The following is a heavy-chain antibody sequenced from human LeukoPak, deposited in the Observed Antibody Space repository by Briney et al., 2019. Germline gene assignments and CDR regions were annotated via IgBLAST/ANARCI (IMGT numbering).Heavy chain of an antibody. V-gene: IGHV3-9*01. CDR2: ISWNSGNI. D-gene: IGHD3-10*01. J-gene: IGHJ6*02. CDR1: GFTFDDYA. CDR3: ARDRGLLMDV. Sequence: GGSLRLSCAVSGFTFDDYAMQWVRQAPGKGLEWVSGISWNSGNIEYADSVRGRFTISRDNAKNSLYLQMNSLRAEDTAVYYCARDRGLLMDVWGQGTTVTVSS.